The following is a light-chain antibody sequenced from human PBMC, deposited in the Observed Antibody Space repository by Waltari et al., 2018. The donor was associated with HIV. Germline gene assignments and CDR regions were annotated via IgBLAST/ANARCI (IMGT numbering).Light chain of an antibody. Sequence: QSALTQPASVSGSPGQSITISCTGTSSDVGGYNLVSWYQQHPGKAPKLMIYEVSKRPSGVSHRFSGSKSGNTASRTISGLQAEDEADYYCCAYAGSTTYVIFGGGTKLTVL. J-gene: IGLJ2*01. CDR1: SSDVGGYNL. CDR2: EVS. CDR3: CAYAGSTTYVI. V-gene: IGLV2-23*02.